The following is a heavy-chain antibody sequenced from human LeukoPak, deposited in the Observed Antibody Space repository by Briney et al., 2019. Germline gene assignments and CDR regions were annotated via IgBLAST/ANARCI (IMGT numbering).Heavy chain of an antibody. Sequence: GESLKISCKGSGYSFTSYWIGWVRQMPGKGLEWMGIIYPGDSDTRYSPSFQGQVTISADKSISTAYLQWSSLKASDTATHYCARHVGNYDFWSGLGAYYYYYMDVWGKGTTVTVSS. V-gene: IGHV5-51*01. D-gene: IGHD3-3*01. CDR3: ARHVGNYDFWSGLGAYYYYYMDV. CDR1: GYSFTSYW. J-gene: IGHJ6*03. CDR2: IYPGDSDT.